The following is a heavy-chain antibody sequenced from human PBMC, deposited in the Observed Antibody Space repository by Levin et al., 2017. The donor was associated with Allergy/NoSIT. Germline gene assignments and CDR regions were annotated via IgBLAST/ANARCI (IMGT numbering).Heavy chain of an antibody. CDR3: SAKTFDY. V-gene: IGHV3-30*03. CDR2: ISSDDNYT. CDR1: GLDFSTYG. J-gene: IGHJ4*02. Sequence: GGSLRLSCAASGLDFSTYGMLWVRQAPGKGLEWVALISSDDNYTYYLDSVKGRFTISRDNSKNTLYLQMNSLRLEDAGLYYCSAKTFDYWGQGTLVTVSS.